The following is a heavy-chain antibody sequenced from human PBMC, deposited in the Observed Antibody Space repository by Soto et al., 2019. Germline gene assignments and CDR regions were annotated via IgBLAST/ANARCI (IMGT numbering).Heavy chain of an antibody. D-gene: IGHD2-15*01. CDR3: ARDPGQYCSGGSCYGWFDP. J-gene: IGHJ5*02. CDR1: GYTFTSYG. V-gene: IGHV1-18*01. Sequence: ASVKVSCKASGYTFTSYGISWVRQAPGQGLEWMGWISAYNGNTNYAQKLQGRVTMTTDTSTSTAYMELSSLRSEDTAVYYCARDPGQYCSGGSCYGWFDPWGQGTLVTVSS. CDR2: ISAYNGNT.